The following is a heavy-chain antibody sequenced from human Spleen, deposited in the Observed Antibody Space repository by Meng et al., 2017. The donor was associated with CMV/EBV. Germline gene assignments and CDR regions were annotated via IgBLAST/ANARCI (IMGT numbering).Heavy chain of an antibody. J-gene: IGHJ6*02. Sequence: GGSLRLSCEASGLTFSSYGMSWVRQAPGKGLEWVSAIGASAGGTYYADSVKGRFTISRDNAKNSLSLQMKSLRAEDTAVYYCARGSGSLYYYYGMDVWGQGTTVTVSS. CDR1: GLTFSSYG. CDR2: IGASAGGT. D-gene: IGHD3-10*01. CDR3: ARGSGSLYYYYGMDV. V-gene: IGHV3-23*01.